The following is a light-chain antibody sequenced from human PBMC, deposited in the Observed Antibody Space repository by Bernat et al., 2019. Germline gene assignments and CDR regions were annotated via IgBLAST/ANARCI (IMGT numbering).Light chain of an antibody. CDR2: AAS. CDR1: QDISHY. J-gene: IGKJ2*01. CDR3: QQYNNYPYT. V-gene: IGKV1-16*02. Sequence: DTQMTQSPSSLSASVGDRVTITCRASQDISHYLAWFQQKPGQAPKSLIYAASSLQSGVPSKFSGSGSGTDFTLTISSLQPEDFATYYCQQYNNYPYTFGQGTKVEIK.